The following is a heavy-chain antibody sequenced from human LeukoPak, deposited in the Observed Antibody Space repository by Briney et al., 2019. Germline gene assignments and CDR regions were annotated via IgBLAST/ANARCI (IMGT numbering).Heavy chain of an antibody. CDR1: RYTFTTYD. CDR2: MNPNSGNT. D-gene: IGHD3-22*01. Sequence: ASVKVSCKASRYTFTTYDITWVRQATGQGLGWMGWMNPNSGNTAYAQKFQGRVTITRNTSISTAYMELSSLRSEDTAVYYCAREDYYDSGSNDYWGQGTLVTVSS. CDR3: AREDYYDSGSNDY. J-gene: IGHJ4*02. V-gene: IGHV1-8*03.